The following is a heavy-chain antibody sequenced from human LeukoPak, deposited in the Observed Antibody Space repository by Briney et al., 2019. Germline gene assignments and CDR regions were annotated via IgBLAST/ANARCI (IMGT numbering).Heavy chain of an antibody. CDR1: GFTFSSYS. CDR2: ISSSSSYI. D-gene: IGHD6-6*01. J-gene: IGHJ4*02. V-gene: IGHV3-21*01. Sequence: PGGSLRLSCAASGFTFSSYSMNWVRQAPGKGLEWVSSISSSSSYIYYADSVKGRFTISRDNAKNSLYLQMNSLRAEDTAVYYCAKPLSAARVFDYWGQGTLVTVSS. CDR3: AKPLSAARVFDY.